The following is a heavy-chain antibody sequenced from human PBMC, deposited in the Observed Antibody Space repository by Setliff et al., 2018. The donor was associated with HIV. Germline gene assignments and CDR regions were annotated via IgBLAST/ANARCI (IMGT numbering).Heavy chain of an antibody. D-gene: IGHD3-3*01. J-gene: IGHJ4*02. V-gene: IGHV4-4*07. CDR3: ARSIVPVASGYYYFEY. Sequence: SETLSLTCTVSGGSISRYYWNWIRQPAGKGLEWIGRIHTSGSTNYNPSLKSRVTMSVDTSKNQFSLKLNSVAAGDTAVYYCARSIVPVASGYYYFEYWGQGTLVTVSS. CDR2: IHTSGST. CDR1: GGSISRYY.